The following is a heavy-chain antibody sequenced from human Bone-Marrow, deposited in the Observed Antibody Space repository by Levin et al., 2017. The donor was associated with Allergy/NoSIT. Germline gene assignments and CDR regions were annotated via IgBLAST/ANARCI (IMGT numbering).Heavy chain of an antibody. Sequence: GGSLRLSCAASGFTFENSAMHWVRQVPGKGLEWVSGISWDSANIAYADSVKGRFSISRDNAKNSLYLQMDSLTVEDTALYYCAKDRATSTWYYFENWGQGILVTVSS. V-gene: IGHV3-9*01. CDR1: GFTFENSA. J-gene: IGHJ4*02. CDR2: ISWDSANI. D-gene: IGHD1-26*01. CDR3: AKDRATSTWYYFEN.